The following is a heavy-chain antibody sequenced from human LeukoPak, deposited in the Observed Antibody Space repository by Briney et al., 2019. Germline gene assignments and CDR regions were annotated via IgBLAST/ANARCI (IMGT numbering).Heavy chain of an antibody. J-gene: IGHJ4*02. CDR2: ISSSSSYI. CDR3: ARAVLARLVDY. D-gene: IGHD4/OR15-4a*01. Sequence: GGSLRLSCAASGFTFSSYSMNWVRQAPGKGLEWVSSISSSSSYIYYADSVKGRFTISRDNAKNSLYLQMNSLKAEDTAVYYCARAVLARLVDYWGQGTLVTVSS. V-gene: IGHV3-21*01. CDR1: GFTFSSYS.